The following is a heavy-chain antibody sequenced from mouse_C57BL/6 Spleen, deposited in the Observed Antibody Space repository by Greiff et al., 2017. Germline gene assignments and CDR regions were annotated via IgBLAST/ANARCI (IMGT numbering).Heavy chain of an antibody. J-gene: IGHJ3*01. CDR3: AGRYYGYDGFAY. Sequence: QVQLQQSGPELVKPGASVKISCKASGYAFSSSWMNWVKQRPGKGLEWIGRIDPGDGDTNYNRKFKGKATLTADTSSSTAYMRLSSLTSEDSAVYVCAGRYYGYDGFAYWGQGTLVTVSA. D-gene: IGHD2-2*01. V-gene: IGHV1-82*01. CDR1: GYAFSSSW. CDR2: IDPGDGDT.